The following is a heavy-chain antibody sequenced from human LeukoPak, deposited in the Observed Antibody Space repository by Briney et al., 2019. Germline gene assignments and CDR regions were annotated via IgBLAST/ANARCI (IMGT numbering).Heavy chain of an antibody. CDR3: ARVNRSYDPPQH. D-gene: IGHD3-16*01. V-gene: IGHV3-21*01. CDR2: ISSSGSYI. Sequence: GGSLRLSCAASGFTFSSYGMHWVRQAPGKGLEWVSSISSSGSYIYYADSVKGRFTISRDNAKNSLYLQMNSLRAEDTAVYYCARVNRSYDPPQHWGQGTLVTVSS. CDR1: GFTFSSYG. J-gene: IGHJ1*01.